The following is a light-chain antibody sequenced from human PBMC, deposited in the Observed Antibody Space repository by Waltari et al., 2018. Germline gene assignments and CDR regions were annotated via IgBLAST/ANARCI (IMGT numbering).Light chain of an antibody. V-gene: IGLV2-14*01. CDR1: SSDVGGYNY. Sequence: QSALTQPASVSGSPGQSITISCTGTSSDVGGYNYVSGYQQHPGKAPKLIIYEVSNRLSRVSNRLSGSKSGNTASRTISGLQAEDEADYYCSSYTSSSTVVFGGGTKLTVL. CDR2: EVS. J-gene: IGLJ2*01. CDR3: SSYTSSSTVV.